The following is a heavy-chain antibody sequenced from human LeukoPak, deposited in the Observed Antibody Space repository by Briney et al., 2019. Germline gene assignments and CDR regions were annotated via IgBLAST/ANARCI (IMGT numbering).Heavy chain of an antibody. CDR1: GFTFSSYA. V-gene: IGHV3-23*01. Sequence: PGGSLRLSCAASGFTFSSYAMSWVRQSPGKGLDWSSAISGSGGSTYYADSGRGRFTISRDNSKNTLYLQMNRLRAEDTAVYYCAKESLEWLLSYYYYMDVWGKGTTVTVSS. CDR2: ISGSGGST. J-gene: IGHJ6*03. D-gene: IGHD3-3*01. CDR3: AKESLEWLLSYYYYMDV.